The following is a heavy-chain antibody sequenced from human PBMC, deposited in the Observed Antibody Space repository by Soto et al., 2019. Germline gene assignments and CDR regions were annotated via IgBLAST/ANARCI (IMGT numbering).Heavy chain of an antibody. CDR3: ARDRYSSSDKEVYGMDV. D-gene: IGHD6-13*01. CDR2: IGTAGDT. V-gene: IGHV3-13*01. J-gene: IGHJ6*02. CDR1: GFTFSSYD. Sequence: GSLRLSCAASGFTFSSYDMHWVRQATGKGLEWVSAIGTAGDTYYPGSVKGRFTISRENAKNSLYLQMNSLRAEDTAVYYCARDRYSSSDKEVYGMDVWGQGTTVTVSS.